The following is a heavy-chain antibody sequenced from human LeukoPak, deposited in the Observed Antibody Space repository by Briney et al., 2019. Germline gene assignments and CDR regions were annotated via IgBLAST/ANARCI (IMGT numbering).Heavy chain of an antibody. CDR1: GGSISSSSYY. V-gene: IGHV4-39*01. CDR2: IYYSGST. CDR3: AAGRMIVVVISHFLAFDI. Sequence: SETLSLTCTVSGGSISSSSYYWGWIRQPPGKGLEWIGSIYYSGSTYYNPSLKSRVTISVDTSKNQFSLKLSSVTAADTAVYYCAAGRMIVVVISHFLAFDIWGQGTTVTVSS. J-gene: IGHJ3*02. D-gene: IGHD3-22*01.